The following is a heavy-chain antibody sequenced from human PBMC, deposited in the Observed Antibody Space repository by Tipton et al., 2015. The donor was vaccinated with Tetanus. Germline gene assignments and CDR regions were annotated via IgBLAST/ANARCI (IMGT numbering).Heavy chain of an antibody. V-gene: IGHV4-59*12. CDR3: ARGSGELSFARAGFDY. D-gene: IGHD3-16*02. CDR2: IYYSGST. CDR1: GGSISSYY. Sequence: LRLSCTVSGGSISSYYWSWIRQPPGKGLEWIGYIYYSGSTNYNPSLKSRVTISVDTSKNQFSLNLSSVTAADTAVYYCARGSGELSFARAGFDYWGQGTLVTVSS. J-gene: IGHJ4*02.